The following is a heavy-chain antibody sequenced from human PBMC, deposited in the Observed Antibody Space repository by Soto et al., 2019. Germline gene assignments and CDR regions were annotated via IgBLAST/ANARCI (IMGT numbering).Heavy chain of an antibody. Sequence: GGSLRLSCAASGFSVSSNYVSWVRQAPGKGLEWVSVVYSAGSTYYADSVKGRFTSSRDNSKNTLYLQMNSLRAEDTAVYYCAGHSHKDYWGQGTLVTVSS. CDR1: GFSVSSNY. CDR3: AGHSHKDY. V-gene: IGHV3-66*04. J-gene: IGHJ4*02. CDR2: VYSAGST.